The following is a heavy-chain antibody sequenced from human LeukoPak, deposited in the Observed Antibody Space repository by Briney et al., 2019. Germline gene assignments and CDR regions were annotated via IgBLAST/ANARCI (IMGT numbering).Heavy chain of an antibody. D-gene: IGHD3-9*01. V-gene: IGHV3-48*03. Sequence: GGSLRLSCAASGFTFSGYAMSWVRQAPGKGLEWVSYISSSGSTIYYADSVKGRFTISRDNAKNSLYLQMNSLRAEDTAVYYCARVGGYDIIYYYYYMDVWGKGTTVTISS. CDR2: ISSSGSTI. J-gene: IGHJ6*03. CDR1: GFTFSGYA. CDR3: ARVGGYDIIYYYYYMDV.